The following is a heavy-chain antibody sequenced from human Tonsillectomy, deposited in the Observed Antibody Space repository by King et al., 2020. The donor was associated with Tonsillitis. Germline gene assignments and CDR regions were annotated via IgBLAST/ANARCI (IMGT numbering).Heavy chain of an antibody. V-gene: IGHV3-33*05. Sequence: VQLVESGGGVVQPGRSLRLSCAASGFTFSDYGMHWVRQAPGKGLEWVALISFDGSRKYYADSVKGRFTISRDNSKNTLYLQMSSLRAEDTAVYYCSRERTYKSGCGIDYWGQGTMVTVSS. J-gene: IGHJ4*02. CDR2: ISFDGSRK. CDR3: SRERTYKSGCGIDY. CDR1: GFTFSDYG. D-gene: IGHD6-19*01.